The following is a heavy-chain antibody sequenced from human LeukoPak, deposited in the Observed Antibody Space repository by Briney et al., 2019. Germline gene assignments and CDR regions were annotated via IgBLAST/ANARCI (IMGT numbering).Heavy chain of an antibody. CDR3: GKTTTGYSSGRYPAWPVDY. J-gene: IGHJ4*02. CDR2: IFGSGGSA. Sequence: GGSLRLSCTASGFTFNNYAMYWVRQAPGKGLEWVSGIFGSGGSAHYAESVQGRFTISRDNSKNTVYLQMNNLRAEDTAVYYCGKTTTGYSSGRYPAWPVDYWGQGTLVTFSS. V-gene: IGHV3-23*01. D-gene: IGHD6-19*01. CDR1: GFTFNNYA.